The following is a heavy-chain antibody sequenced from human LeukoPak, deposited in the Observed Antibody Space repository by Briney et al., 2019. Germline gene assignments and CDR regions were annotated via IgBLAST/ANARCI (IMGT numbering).Heavy chain of an antibody. CDR1: GGSITSSSHF. CDR2: THYTGST. V-gene: IGHV4-39*01. Sequence: SETLSLTRTVSGGSITSSSHFWAWIRQPPGKGLEWIGSTHYTGSTFYSPSLQSRVTISVDTSKNQFSLKLSSVTATDTAVYYCAREEASAGDYWGQGTLVTVSS. D-gene: IGHD6-13*01. J-gene: IGHJ4*02. CDR3: AREEASAGDY.